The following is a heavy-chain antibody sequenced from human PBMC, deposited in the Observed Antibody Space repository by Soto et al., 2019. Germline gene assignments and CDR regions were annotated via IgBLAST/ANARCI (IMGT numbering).Heavy chain of an antibody. CDR1: WGSISSGGYY. D-gene: IGHD3-16*01. V-gene: IGHV4-31*03. J-gene: IGHJ5*02. CDR3: ARDAGGTYGGTNNWFQP. Sequence: TLSLTCTGSWGSISSGGYYWSWILQHPVKGLEWIGYIYYSGSTYYNPSLKSRVTISVDTSKNQFSLKLSSVTAADTAVYYCARDAGGTYGGTNNWFQPLGQATL. CDR2: IYYSGST.